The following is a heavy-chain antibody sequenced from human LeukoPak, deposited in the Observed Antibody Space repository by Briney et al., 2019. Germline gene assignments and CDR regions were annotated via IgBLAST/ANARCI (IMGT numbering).Heavy chain of an antibody. Sequence: PGGSLRLSCVASGFTFSNYPMTWVRQAPGKGLEWVGHIKNKTNGETTDYAAPVKGRFIISRDDSKNTLYLQMNSLRTEDTAVYYCARGFCSSTNCYQGPFDFWGQGTLVTVSS. J-gene: IGHJ4*02. D-gene: IGHD2-2*01. V-gene: IGHV3-15*01. CDR2: IKNKTNGETT. CDR1: GFTFSNYP. CDR3: ARGFCSSTNCYQGPFDF.